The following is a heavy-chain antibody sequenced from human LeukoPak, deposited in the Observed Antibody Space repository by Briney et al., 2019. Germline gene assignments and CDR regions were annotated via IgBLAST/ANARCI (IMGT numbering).Heavy chain of an antibody. D-gene: IGHD6-6*01. V-gene: IGHV3-23*01. CDR3: AKGARPSHYYYYMDV. CDR2: ISGSGGST. CDR1: GFTFSSYA. J-gene: IGHJ6*03. Sequence: GGSLRLSCAASGFTFSSYAMSWVRQAPGKGLEWVSAISGSGGSTYYADSVKGRFTISRDDSKNTLYLQMNSLRAEDTAVYYCAKGARPSHYYYYMDVWGKGTTVTVSS.